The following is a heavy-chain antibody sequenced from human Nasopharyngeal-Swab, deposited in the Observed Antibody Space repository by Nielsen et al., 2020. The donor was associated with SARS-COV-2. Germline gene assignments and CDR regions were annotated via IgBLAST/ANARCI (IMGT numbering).Heavy chain of an antibody. CDR1: GYTFTSYG. D-gene: IGHD6-6*01. J-gene: IGHJ6*02. CDR2: ISAYNGNT. CDR3: AREKQARLNDYYYYGMDV. Sequence: ASVKVSCKASGYTFTSYGISWVRQAPAQGLEWMGWISAYNGNTNYAQKLQGRVTMTTDTSTSTAYMELRSLRSDDTAVYYCAREKQARLNDYYYYGMDVWGQGTTVTVSS. V-gene: IGHV1-18*01.